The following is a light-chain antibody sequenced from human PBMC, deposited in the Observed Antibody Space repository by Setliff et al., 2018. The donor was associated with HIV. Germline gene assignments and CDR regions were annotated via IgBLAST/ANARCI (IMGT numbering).Light chain of an antibody. J-gene: IGLJ1*01. CDR2: EVS. Sequence: QSVLTQPASVSGSPGQSITISCTGTSSDVGGFNYVSWYQHHPGKAPKLTIYEVSNRPSGVSNRFSGSKSGNTASLTISGLQAEDEADYYCTSYSSRSTPYVFGTGTKVTVL. CDR1: SSDVGGFNY. CDR3: TSYSSRSTPYV. V-gene: IGLV2-14*01.